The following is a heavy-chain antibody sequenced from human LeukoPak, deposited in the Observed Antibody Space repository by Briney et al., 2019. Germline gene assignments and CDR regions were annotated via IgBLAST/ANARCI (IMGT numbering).Heavy chain of an antibody. Sequence: SQTLSLTCAISGDSVSSNSDAWNWIGQSPSRGLEWLGRTYYTSKWYNDYAVSVKSRIAINPDTSKNQFSLQLNSVTPEDTAVYYCAMGPIFSGRGSNWFDPWGQGTLVTVSS. D-gene: IGHD3-10*01. CDR3: AMGPIFSGRGSNWFDP. CDR1: GDSVSSNSDA. CDR2: TYYTSKWYN. V-gene: IGHV6-1*01. J-gene: IGHJ5*02.